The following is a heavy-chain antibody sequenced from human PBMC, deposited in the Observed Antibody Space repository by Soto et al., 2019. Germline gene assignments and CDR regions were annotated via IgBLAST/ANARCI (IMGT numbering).Heavy chain of an antibody. J-gene: IGHJ6*04. V-gene: IGHV4-61*01. Sequence: QVQLQESGPGLVKPSEALSLTCTVSGGSVNSDSYYWTWIRQPPGKRLEWIGSLYYSGSTNYNPCHNTRVDISVNTSKNQLPRILSSVTAPETVVYFCARESQEFRSSVCLDVWGKGTTRTVAS. D-gene: IGHD3-10*01. CDR1: GGSVNSDSYY. CDR2: LYYSGST. CDR3: ARESQEFRSSVCLDV.